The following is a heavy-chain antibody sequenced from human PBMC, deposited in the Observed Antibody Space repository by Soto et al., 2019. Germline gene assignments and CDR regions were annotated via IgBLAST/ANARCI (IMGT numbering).Heavy chain of an antibody. D-gene: IGHD2-15*01. J-gene: IGHJ6*02. CDR1: GYTFTRYG. CDR3: AMVDLYVTPSPQDV. CDR2: INKYNGNT. Sequence: QVQLVQSGAEVKNPGASVKVSCKASGYTFTRYGIGWARQAPGQGLEWMGWINKYNGNTNYAQNVQCSVTLTTDNSTITAYMELWSLRSNDTAIYYCAMVDLYVTPSPQDVWGQGTTVIVSS. V-gene: IGHV1-18*01.